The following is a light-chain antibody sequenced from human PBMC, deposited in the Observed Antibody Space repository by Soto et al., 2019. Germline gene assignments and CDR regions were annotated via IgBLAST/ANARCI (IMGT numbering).Light chain of an antibody. J-gene: IGKJ1*01. CDR2: GVS. CDR1: QSGDSTF. CDR3: QEYLSSVT. V-gene: IGKV3-20*01. Sequence: EIVLTQSPGSLSLSPGERATLSCRASQSGDSTFFAWYQKKPGQAPRLLMYGVSKRATGIPDRFSGSGSGTEFTLTISRLEPDDFAVYYCQEYLSSVTFGQGTRVEI.